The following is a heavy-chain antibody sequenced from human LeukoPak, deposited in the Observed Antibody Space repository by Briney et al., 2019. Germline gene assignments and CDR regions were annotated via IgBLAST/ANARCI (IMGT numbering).Heavy chain of an antibody. CDR1: GFTFSSYW. CDR3: ARDLELVYYDSSGYDY. D-gene: IGHD3-22*01. J-gene: IGHJ4*02. V-gene: IGHV3-74*01. CDR2: INSDGSST. Sequence: GGSLRLSCAATGFTFSSYWMHWVRQAPGKGLVWVSRINSDGSSTSYADSVKGRFTISRDNAKNTLYLQMNSLRAEDSAVYYCARDLELVYYDSSGYDYWGQGTLVTVSS.